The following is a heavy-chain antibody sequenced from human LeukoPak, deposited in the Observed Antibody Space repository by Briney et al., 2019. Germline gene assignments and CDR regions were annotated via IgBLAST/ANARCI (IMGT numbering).Heavy chain of an antibody. Sequence: TSETLSLTCSVSGGSISSYYLSWIRQPAGKGLEWIGRIYDSGRTTYNPSLKSRVTMSVDTSKNQFSLKLSSVTAADTAVYYCARVRGIRYSYYMDVWGKGTTVTVSS. J-gene: IGHJ6*03. CDR2: IYDSGRT. CDR3: ARVRGIRYSYYMDV. CDR1: GGSISSYY. V-gene: IGHV4-4*07. D-gene: IGHD3-9*01.